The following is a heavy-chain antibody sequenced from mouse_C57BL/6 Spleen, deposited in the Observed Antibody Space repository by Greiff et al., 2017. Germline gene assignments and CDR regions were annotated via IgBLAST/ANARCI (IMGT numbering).Heavy chain of an antibody. J-gene: IGHJ1*03. Sequence: EVQLQQSGAELVKPGASVKLSCTASGFNIKDYYMHWVQQRTEQGLEWIGRIDPEDGETKYAPKFQGKATIPADTSANTAYLQLSSRPSEDTAVYYCARDYYGSSAYFDVWGTGTTVTVSS. CDR1: GFNIKDYY. CDR3: ARDYYGSSAYFDV. V-gene: IGHV14-2*01. CDR2: IDPEDGET. D-gene: IGHD1-1*01.